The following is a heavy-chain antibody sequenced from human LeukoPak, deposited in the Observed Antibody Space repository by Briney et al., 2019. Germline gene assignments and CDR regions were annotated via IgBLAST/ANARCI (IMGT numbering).Heavy chain of an antibody. V-gene: IGHV1-46*01. CDR2: IHPSGGST. CDR3: ARAHLHYGGCIHGLDY. Sequence: GASVKASCKASRYTFTTYVMLAGPQAPGQGLEWMGIIHPSGGSTSYAQKFQGRGTMTRDTATSTVYMELSSLRSEDTAVYYCARAHLHYGGCIHGLDYWGQGTLVSVSS. J-gene: IGHJ4*02. D-gene: IGHD4-23*01. CDR1: RYTFTTYV.